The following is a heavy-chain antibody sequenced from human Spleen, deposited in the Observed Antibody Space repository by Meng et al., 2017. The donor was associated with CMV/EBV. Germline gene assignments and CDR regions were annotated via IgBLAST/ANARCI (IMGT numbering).Heavy chain of an antibody. D-gene: IGHD6-6*01. V-gene: IGHV1-18*01. CDR2: ISAYNGNT. Sequence: ASGYTVTSYGIAWVRQAPGQGLEWMGWISAYNGNTNYAQKLQGRVTMTTDTSTSTAYMELRSLRSDDTAVYYCARAGIAARPSPIDYWGQGSLVTVSS. CDR3: ARAGIAARPSPIDY. CDR1: GYTVTSYG. J-gene: IGHJ4*02.